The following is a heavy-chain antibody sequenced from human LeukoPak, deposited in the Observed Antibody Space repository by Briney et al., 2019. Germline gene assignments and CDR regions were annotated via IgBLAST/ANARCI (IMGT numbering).Heavy chain of an antibody. V-gene: IGHV3-21*01. D-gene: IGHD5-12*01. CDR3: ARDGELRGYSGYDFDY. CDR1: GFTLNSYT. Sequence: PGGSLRLSCAASGFTLNSYTMNWVRQAPGKGLEWVSSISSSGSYIYYADSVRGRFTISRDNAKNSLYLQMNSLRAGDTAVYYCARDGELRGYSGYDFDYWGQGTLVTVSS. CDR2: ISSSGSYI. J-gene: IGHJ4*02.